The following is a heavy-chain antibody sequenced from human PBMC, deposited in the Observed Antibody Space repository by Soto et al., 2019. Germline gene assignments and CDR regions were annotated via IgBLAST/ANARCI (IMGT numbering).Heavy chain of an antibody. CDR3: AKDRAKWELLEDY. V-gene: IGHV3-23*01. D-gene: IGHD1-26*01. CDR2: ISGSGGST. CDR1: GFTFSSYA. Sequence: EVQLLESGGGLVQPGGSLRLSCAASGFTFSSYAMTWVRQAPGKGLEWVSTISGSGGSTYYADSVKGRFTISRDNSKDTLYLQLNSLRAEDTAVYYCAKDRAKWELLEDYWGQGILVTVSS. J-gene: IGHJ4*02.